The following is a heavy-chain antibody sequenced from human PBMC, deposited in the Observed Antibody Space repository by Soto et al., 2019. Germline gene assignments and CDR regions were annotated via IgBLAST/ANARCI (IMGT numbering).Heavy chain of an antibody. D-gene: IGHD3-16*01. CDR1: GYRFTSYW. J-gene: IGHJ6*02. Sequence: GESQKRSCLTSGYRFTSYWSAWVRQMPGKGLEWMGVIYPADSATTYSPSFQGQVTISVDKSINTAYLQWNSLEASDTAMYYCARRYFSGAPFYYYCMDVWGPGTTVTVS. V-gene: IGHV5-51*01. CDR3: ARRYFSGAPFYYYCMDV. CDR2: IYPADSAT.